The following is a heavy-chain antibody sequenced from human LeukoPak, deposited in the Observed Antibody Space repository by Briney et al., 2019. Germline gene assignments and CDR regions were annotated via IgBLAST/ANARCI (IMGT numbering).Heavy chain of an antibody. CDR2: MLYNARS. CDR1: GVSIGSQY. V-gene: IGHV4-59*11. CDR3: ARDEWEHNY. D-gene: IGHD1-26*01. Sequence: SETLSLTRTVSGVSIGSQYWSWIRQTPGKGLEWIGYMLYNARSDYNPSLKGRVSISVDTSKNQFSLKLSSVTEADTAVYYCARDEWEHNYWGPGILVTVSS. J-gene: IGHJ4*02.